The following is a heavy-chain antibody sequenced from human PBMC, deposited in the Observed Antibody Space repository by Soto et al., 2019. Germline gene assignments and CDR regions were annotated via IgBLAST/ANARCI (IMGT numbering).Heavy chain of an antibody. Sequence: GASVKVSCKASGGTFSSYAISWVRQAPGQGLEWMGGIIPIFGTANYAQKFQGRVTITADESTSTAYMELSSLRSEDTAVYYCASGYYYGSGSYPPDYYYYGMDVWGQGTTVTVSS. J-gene: IGHJ6*02. CDR3: ASGYYYGSGSYPPDYYYYGMDV. D-gene: IGHD3-10*01. CDR1: GGTFSSYA. V-gene: IGHV1-69*13. CDR2: IIPIFGTA.